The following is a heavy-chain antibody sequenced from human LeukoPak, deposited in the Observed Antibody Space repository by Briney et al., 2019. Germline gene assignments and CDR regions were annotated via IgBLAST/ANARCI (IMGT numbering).Heavy chain of an antibody. V-gene: IGHV4-39*01. CDR3: ARGWLRNEDYFDY. CDR2: IYYSGST. Sequence: PSETLSLTCTVSGGSISSSSYYWGWIRQPPGKGLEWVGSIYYSGSTYYNPSLKSRVTISVDTSKNQFSLKLSSVTAADTAVYYCARGWLRNEDYFDYWGQGTLVTVSS. D-gene: IGHD5-12*01. J-gene: IGHJ4*02. CDR1: GGSISSSSYY.